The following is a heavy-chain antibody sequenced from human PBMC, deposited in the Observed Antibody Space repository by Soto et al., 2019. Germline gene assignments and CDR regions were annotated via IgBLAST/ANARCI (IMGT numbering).Heavy chain of an antibody. V-gene: IGHV1-69*13. CDR2: TIPILSTA. J-gene: IGHJ6*02. CDR3: ARGNALDI. CDR1: GGTFSSFA. Sequence: SVKVSCKASGGTFSSFAINWVRQAPGQGPEWMGGTIPILSTANYAQKFQGRVMIIADETTNTASLELTSLRSEDTAVYYCARGNALDIWGQGTTVTVSS.